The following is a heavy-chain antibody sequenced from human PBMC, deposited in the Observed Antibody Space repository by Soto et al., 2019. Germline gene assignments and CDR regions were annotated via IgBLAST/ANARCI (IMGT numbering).Heavy chain of an antibody. Sequence: GGSLRLSCAASGFTFSSYAMSWVRQAPGKGLEWVSAISGSGGSTYYADSVKGRFTISRDNSKNTLYLQMNSLRAEDTAVYYCANGSSSWFFGYWGQGTLVTVSS. V-gene: IGHV3-23*01. CDR2: ISGSGGST. CDR3: ANGSSSWFFGY. D-gene: IGHD6-13*01. CDR1: GFTFSSYA. J-gene: IGHJ4*02.